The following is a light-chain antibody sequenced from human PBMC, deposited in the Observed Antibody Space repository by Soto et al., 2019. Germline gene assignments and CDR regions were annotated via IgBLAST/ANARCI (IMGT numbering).Light chain of an antibody. CDR2: VAS. J-gene: IGKJ5*01. V-gene: IGKV1-39*01. CDR3: QQSYNAPIP. Sequence: DIQMTQSPSSLSGSVGDRVTITWRASQNMINYLNWYQQKPGKAPQLLIYVASRLESGVPSRFSGSGSGTDFTLTISSLQPEDFATYYCQQSYNAPIPFGQGTRLEIK. CDR1: QNMINY.